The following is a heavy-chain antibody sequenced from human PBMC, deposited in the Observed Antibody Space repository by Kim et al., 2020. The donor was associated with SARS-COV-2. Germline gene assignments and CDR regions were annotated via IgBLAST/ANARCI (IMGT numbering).Heavy chain of an antibody. CDR3: ARGRVTAWFDP. CDR2: INHSGST. Sequence: SETLSLTCAVYGGSFSGYYWSWIRQPPGKGLEWIGEINHSGSTNYNPSLKSRVTISVDTSKNQFSLKLSSVTAADTAVYYCARGRVTAWFDPWGQGTLVTVSS. D-gene: IGHD2-21*02. V-gene: IGHV4-34*01. J-gene: IGHJ5*02. CDR1: GGSFSGYY.